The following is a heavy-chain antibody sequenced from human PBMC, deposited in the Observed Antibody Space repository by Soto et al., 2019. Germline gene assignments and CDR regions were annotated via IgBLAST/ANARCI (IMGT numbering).Heavy chain of an antibody. CDR3: AREDDILTGANDE. D-gene: IGHD3-9*01. Sequence: PGGSLRLSCAASGFTFSSYSMNWVRQAPGKGLEWVSSISSSSSYIYYADSVKGRFTISRDNAKNSLYLQMNSLRAEDTAVYYCAREDDILTGANDEWGQGTLVTVSS. CDR1: GFTFSSYS. J-gene: IGHJ4*02. CDR2: ISSSSSYI. V-gene: IGHV3-21*01.